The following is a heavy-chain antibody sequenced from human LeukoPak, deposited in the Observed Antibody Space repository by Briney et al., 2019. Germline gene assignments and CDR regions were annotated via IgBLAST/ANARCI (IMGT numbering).Heavy chain of an antibody. J-gene: IGHJ3*02. D-gene: IGHD3-9*01. CDR3: AILTVYYPHDAFDI. CDR2: INPNSGGT. Sequence: VSVTVSCKASGYTFTGYYMHWVRQAPGQGLEWMGWINPNSGGTNYAQKFQGRVTMTRDTSISTAYMELSRLRSDDTAVYYCAILTVYYPHDAFDIWGQGTMVTVSS. V-gene: IGHV1-2*02. CDR1: GYTFTGYY.